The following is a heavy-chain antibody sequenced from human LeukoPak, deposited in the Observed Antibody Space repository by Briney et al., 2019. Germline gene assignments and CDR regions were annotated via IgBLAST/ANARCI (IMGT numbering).Heavy chain of an antibody. V-gene: IGHV3-23*01. CDR3: AILPLRFLEWLLYDAFDI. J-gene: IGHJ3*02. CDR1: GFTFSSYA. CDR2: ISGSGGST. D-gene: IGHD3-3*01. Sequence: GGSLRLSCAASGFTFSSYAMSWVRQAPGKGLEWVSAISGSGGSTYYADSVKGRFTISRDNSKNTLYLQMNSLRAEDTAVYYCAILPLRFLEWLLYDAFDIWGQGTMVTVSS.